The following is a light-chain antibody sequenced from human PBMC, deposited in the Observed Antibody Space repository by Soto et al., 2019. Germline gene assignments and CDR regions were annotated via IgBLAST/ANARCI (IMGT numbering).Light chain of an antibody. CDR3: QQYRT. V-gene: IGKV3-15*01. J-gene: IGKJ1*01. CDR2: DAS. Sequence: EIVMTQSPATLSVSPGERATISCRASQSVSSNLAWYQQKPGQAPRLLIYDASTRATGIPARFSGSGSGTEFTLTISSLQSEDFAVYYCQQYRTFGQGTKV. CDR1: QSVSSN.